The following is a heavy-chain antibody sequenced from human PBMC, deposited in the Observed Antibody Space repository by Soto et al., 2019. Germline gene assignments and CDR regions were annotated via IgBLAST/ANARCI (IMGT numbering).Heavy chain of an antibody. D-gene: IGHD6-13*01. Sequence: SETLSLTCTVSGGSISSYYWGWIRQPPGKGLEWIGYVYYTGTTHFNPSLKSRVSMSVDMSKNQFSLKLSSVTNADTAVYYCARAAAADYWGQGTLVTVSS. CDR3: ARAAAADY. CDR1: GGSISSYY. J-gene: IGHJ4*02. CDR2: VYYTGTT. V-gene: IGHV4-59*01.